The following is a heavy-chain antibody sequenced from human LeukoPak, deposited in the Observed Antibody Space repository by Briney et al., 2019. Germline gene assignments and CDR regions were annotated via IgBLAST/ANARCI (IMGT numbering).Heavy chain of an antibody. V-gene: IGHV3-23*01. CDR1: GFTFGSHA. J-gene: IGHJ4*02. CDR2: IFGSGGSP. D-gene: IGHD5-18*01. Sequence: GGSLRLSCEASGFTFGSHAMYWVRQAPGKGLEWVAGIFGSGGSPHYADSVKGRFTISRDNSRNTVYLQINGLRADDTAVYYCGKTTVGYSSGQKPAWPVDYWGQGTLVTVSS. CDR3: GKTTVGYSSGQKPAWPVDY.